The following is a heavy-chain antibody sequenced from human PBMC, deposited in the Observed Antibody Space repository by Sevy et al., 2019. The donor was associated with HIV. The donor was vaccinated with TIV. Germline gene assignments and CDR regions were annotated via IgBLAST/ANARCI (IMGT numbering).Heavy chain of an antibody. Sequence: GGSLRLSCAASGFTFNNYAMHWVRQAPGKGLDWVAVISYDGSKKYYGDSVKGRFTISRDNYKNTLYLQMNSLRAEDTALYYCAREPTGYYYGMDVWGQGTTVTVSS. J-gene: IGHJ6*02. CDR3: AREPTGYYYGMDV. CDR2: ISYDGSKK. CDR1: GFTFNNYA. V-gene: IGHV3-30*04.